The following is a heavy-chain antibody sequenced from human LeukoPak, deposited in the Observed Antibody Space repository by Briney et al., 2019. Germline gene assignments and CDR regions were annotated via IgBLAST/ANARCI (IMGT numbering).Heavy chain of an antibody. D-gene: IGHD3-9*01. CDR2: ISSRSSTI. V-gene: IGHV3-48*04. CDR1: AFTFSSYS. Sequence: PGGSLRLSCAASAFTFSSYSMNWVRQAPGKGLEWVSYISSRSSTIYYADSVKGRCTISRDNAKNSLYLQMNSLRAEDTAVYYCARDEGNTGYYYWGQGTLVTVSS. CDR3: ARDEGNTGYYY. J-gene: IGHJ4*02.